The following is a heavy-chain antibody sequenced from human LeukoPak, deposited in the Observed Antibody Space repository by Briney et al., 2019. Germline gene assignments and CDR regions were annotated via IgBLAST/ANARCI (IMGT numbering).Heavy chain of an antibody. CDR1: GYSFTSYL. J-gene: IGHJ5*02. CDR3: ARVDSSSSARWFDP. V-gene: IGHV5-51*01. CDR2: IHPGDSSA. Sequence: GESLKISCKASGYSFTSYLIAWVRQMPGKGLEWMGIIHPGDSSARYSPSFQGQVTVSVDKSISTAYLQWSSLKASDTAMYYCARVDSSSSARWFDPWGQGTLVTVSS. D-gene: IGHD6-6*01.